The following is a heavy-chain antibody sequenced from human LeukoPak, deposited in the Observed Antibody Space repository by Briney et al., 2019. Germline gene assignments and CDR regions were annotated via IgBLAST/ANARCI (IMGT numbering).Heavy chain of an antibody. CDR2: MNPNSGNT. CDR1: GYTFTSYD. CDR3: ARGGFIPIRKLSYYYGMDV. J-gene: IGHJ6*02. Sequence: ASVNVSCKASGYTFTSYDINWVRQATGQGLEWMGWMNPNSGNTGYAQKFQGRVTMTRNTSISTAYMELSSLRSEDTAVYYCARGGFIPIRKLSYYYGMDVWGQGTTVTVSS. D-gene: IGHD3-10*01. V-gene: IGHV1-8*01.